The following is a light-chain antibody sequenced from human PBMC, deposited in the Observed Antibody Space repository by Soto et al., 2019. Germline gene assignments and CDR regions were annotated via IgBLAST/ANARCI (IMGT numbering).Light chain of an antibody. CDR3: QQYGTSEII. V-gene: IGKV3D-11*02. CDR1: RTVNSQ. Sequence: EIVLTPSPASVSLSPGERATLSCRASRTVNSQLAWYQQKPGQAPRLLIYDAFNRAAGIPARFSGSETGTDFTLTISRLEPEDFAVFFCQQYGTSEIIFGQGTRLEIK. J-gene: IGKJ5*01. CDR2: DAF.